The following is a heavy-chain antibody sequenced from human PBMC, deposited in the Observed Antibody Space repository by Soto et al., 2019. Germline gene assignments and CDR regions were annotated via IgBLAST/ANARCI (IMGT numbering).Heavy chain of an antibody. CDR2: IYYSGST. CDR1: GGSISSGGYY. CDR3: ARGPYDSSGATDY. J-gene: IGHJ4*02. Sequence: SETLSLTCTVSGGSISSGGYYWSWIRQHPGKGLEWIGYIYYSGSTYYNPSLKSRVTISVDTSKNQFSLKLSSVTAADTAVYYCARGPYDSSGATDYWGQGTLVTVSS. V-gene: IGHV4-31*03. D-gene: IGHD3-22*01.